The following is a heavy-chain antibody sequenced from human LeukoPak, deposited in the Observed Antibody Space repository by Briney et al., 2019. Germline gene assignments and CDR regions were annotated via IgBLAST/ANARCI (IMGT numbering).Heavy chain of an antibody. D-gene: IGHD4-23*01. CDR3: AAEIGGADGGMDV. Sequence: SVKVSCKASGFTFTSSATQWVRQARGQRLEWIGWIVVGSGNTNYAQKFQERVTITRDMSTSTAYMELSSLRSEDTAVYYCAAEIGGADGGMDVWGQGTTVTVSS. V-gene: IGHV1-58*02. J-gene: IGHJ6*02. CDR1: GFTFTSSA. CDR2: IVVGSGNT.